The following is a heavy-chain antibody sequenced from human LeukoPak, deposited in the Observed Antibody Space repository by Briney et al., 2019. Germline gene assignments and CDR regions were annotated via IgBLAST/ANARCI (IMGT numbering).Heavy chain of an antibody. J-gene: IGHJ3*02. CDR3: ARGLTTVTPLDI. D-gene: IGHD4-11*01. CDR1: AFTVSSNY. CDR2: IYSGGST. V-gene: IGHV3-66*02. Sequence: TGGSLRLSCAASAFTVSSNYMSWVRHAPGKGLEGVSVIYSGGSTYYADSVKGRFTISRDNSKNTLYLQMNSLRAEDTAVYYCARGLTTVTPLDIWGQGTMATVSS.